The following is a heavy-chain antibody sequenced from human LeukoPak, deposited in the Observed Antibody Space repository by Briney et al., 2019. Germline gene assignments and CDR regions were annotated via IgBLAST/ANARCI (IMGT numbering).Heavy chain of an antibody. CDR2: INHSGST. V-gene: IGHV4-34*01. D-gene: IGHD3-22*01. CDR1: GGSFSGYY. Sequence: SETLSLTCAVYGGSFSGYYWSWIRQPPGKGLEWIGEINHSGSTNYNPSLKSRVTISVDTSKNQFSLKLSSVTAADTAVYYCARAQYYYDSSGYYYWGQGTLVTVSS. J-gene: IGHJ4*02. CDR3: ARAQYYYDSSGYYY.